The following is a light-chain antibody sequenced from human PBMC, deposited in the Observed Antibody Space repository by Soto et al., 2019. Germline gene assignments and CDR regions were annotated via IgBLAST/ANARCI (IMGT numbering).Light chain of an antibody. V-gene: IGKV1-5*03. CDR3: QQYNVYWS. Sequence: DIQMTQSPSSVSASVGDRVTITFRASQSINIWLAWYQQKPGRAPKLLIYMASTLESGVPSRFSGSGSGTEFTLTISSLETDDFATYYCQQYNVYWSFGQGTKVDI. CDR1: QSINIW. J-gene: IGKJ1*01. CDR2: MAS.